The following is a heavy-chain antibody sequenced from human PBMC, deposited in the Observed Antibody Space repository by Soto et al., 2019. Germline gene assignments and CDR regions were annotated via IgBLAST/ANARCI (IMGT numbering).Heavy chain of an antibody. Sequence: GGSLRLSCAASGFSFVNYAMNWVRQAPGKGLEWVSGLSGSGTSTYYADSVKGRFTISRDNSRDTPFLQMNSLTADDTAVYYCAKATTNGGWFNPFDSWGQGALVTVSS. V-gene: IGHV3-23*01. CDR2: LSGSGTST. CDR1: GFSFVNYA. J-gene: IGHJ4*02. CDR3: AKATTNGGWFNPFDS. D-gene: IGHD6-19*01.